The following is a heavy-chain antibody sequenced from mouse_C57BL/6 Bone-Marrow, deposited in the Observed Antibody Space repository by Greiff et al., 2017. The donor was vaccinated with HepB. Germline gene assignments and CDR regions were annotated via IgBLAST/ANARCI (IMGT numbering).Heavy chain of an antibody. V-gene: IGHV1-55*01. D-gene: IGHD2-12*01. CDR2: IYPGSGST. Sequence: VQLQQPGAELVKPGASVKMSCKASGYTFTSYWITWVKQRPGQGLEWIGDIYPGSGSTNYNEKIKSKATLAVDTSSSTAYMQPSILTSEDSAVYYCARDGYRYYLDYWGQGTSVTVSS. CDR1: GYTFTSYW. CDR3: ARDGYRYYLDY. J-gene: IGHJ4*01.